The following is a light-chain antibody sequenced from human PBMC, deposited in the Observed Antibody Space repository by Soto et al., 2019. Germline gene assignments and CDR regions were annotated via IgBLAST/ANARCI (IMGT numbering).Light chain of an antibody. Sequence: IVVTQSPATLSVPPGERGTLSCRASQSVSTNFAWYQQKPGQAPRLPIYGASTRATAVPARFTASGSGTEFTLTISSLQPEDFAVYYCQQYNTWPRTFGQGTKVDIK. CDR3: QQYNTWPRT. V-gene: IGKV3-15*01. CDR1: QSVSTN. CDR2: GAS. J-gene: IGKJ1*01.